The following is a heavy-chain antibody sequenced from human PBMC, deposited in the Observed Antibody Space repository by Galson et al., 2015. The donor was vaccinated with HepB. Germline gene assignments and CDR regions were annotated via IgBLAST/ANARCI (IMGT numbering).Heavy chain of an antibody. CDR3: TTTLLWFGELHFY. V-gene: IGHV3-15*01. D-gene: IGHD3-10*01. CDR1: GFTFSNAW. J-gene: IGHJ4*02. CDR2: IKSKTDGGTT. Sequence: SLRLSCAASGFTFSNAWMSWVRQAPGKGLEWVGRIKSKTDGGTTDYAAPVKGRFTISRDDSKNTLYLQMNSLKTEDTAVYYCTTTLLWFGELHFYWGQGTLVTVSS.